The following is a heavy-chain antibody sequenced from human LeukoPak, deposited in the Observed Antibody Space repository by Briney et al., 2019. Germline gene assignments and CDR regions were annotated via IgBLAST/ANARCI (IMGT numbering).Heavy chain of an antibody. CDR2: INPSGTST. CDR3: AREMSGGSGSVGAFDI. CDR1: GYTFSSYY. J-gene: IGHJ3*02. D-gene: IGHD3-10*01. V-gene: IGHV1-46*01. Sequence: GASVKVSCKASGYTFSSYYMHWVRQAPGQGLEWMGRINPSGTSTSYAQKFQGRVTMTRDTSTSTVYMELSSLRSEDTAVYYCAREMSGGSGSVGAFDIWGQGTMVTVSS.